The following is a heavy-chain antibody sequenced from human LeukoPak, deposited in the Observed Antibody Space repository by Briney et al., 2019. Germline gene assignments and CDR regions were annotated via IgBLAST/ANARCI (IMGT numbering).Heavy chain of an antibody. D-gene: IGHD3/OR15-3a*01. CDR2: IYSGGIV. V-gene: IGHV3-53*01. Sequence: GSLRLSCAASGLIVSSNYMSWVRQAPGTGLEWVSFIYSGGIVYYANSVKGRFTISRDNSKNTLYLQMNSLRAEDTAVYYCARDPSSGLYYFDHWGQGTLVTVSS. CDR1: GLIVSSNY. CDR3: ARDPSSGLYYFDH. J-gene: IGHJ4*02.